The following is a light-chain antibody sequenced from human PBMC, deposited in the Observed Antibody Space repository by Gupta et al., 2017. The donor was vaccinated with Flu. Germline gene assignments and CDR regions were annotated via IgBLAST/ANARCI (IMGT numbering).Light chain of an antibody. CDR2: LGD. J-gene: IGKJ5*01. CDR1: RRVLHSNGYND. V-gene: IGKV2-28*01. CDR3: RQSCETPVT. Sequence: VIPGEPAAMSCRCSRRVLHSNGYNDLDWYLQKPGQSPQFRSDLGDKRASGGPERCSGSGAGTDGTPKISSVEAEDVGVEYCRQSCETPVTFGRGTRLEMK.